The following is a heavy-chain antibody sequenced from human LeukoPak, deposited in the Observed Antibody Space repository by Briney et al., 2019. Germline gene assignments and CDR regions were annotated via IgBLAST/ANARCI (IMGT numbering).Heavy chain of an antibody. CDR2: IFYSGST. CDR1: GDSISSGAYY. J-gene: IGHJ5*02. D-gene: IGHD1-26*01. CDR3: ARVSGSYVVNWFDP. V-gene: IGHV4-39*07. Sequence: PSETLSLTCTVSGDSISSGAYYWGWIRQSPGEGLEWIGSIFYSGSTYYNPSLYSRVSISVDTSKNQFSLKLSSVTAADTAVYYCARVSGSYVVNWFDPWGQGTLVTVSS.